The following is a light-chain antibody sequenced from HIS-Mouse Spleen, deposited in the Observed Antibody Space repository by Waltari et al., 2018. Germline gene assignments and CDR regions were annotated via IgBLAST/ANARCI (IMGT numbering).Light chain of an antibody. CDR2: DAS. Sequence: EIVLTQSPATLSLSPGERATLSCRASQSVSSYLAWYQQKPGQAPRLLIYDASNRATGIPARLSGSGSGTDFTLTISSLEHEDFAVYYCQQRSNWPITFGQGTRLEIK. J-gene: IGKJ5*01. CDR3: QQRSNWPIT. CDR1: QSVSSY. V-gene: IGKV3-11*01.